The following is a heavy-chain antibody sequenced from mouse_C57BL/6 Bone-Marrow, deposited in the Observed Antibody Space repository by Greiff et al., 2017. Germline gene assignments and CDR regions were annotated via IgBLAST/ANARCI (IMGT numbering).Heavy chain of an antibody. V-gene: IGHV5-12*01. CDR2: ISNGGGST. CDR3: ARHRVCRDYGCVYYAMDY. Sequence: EVQLVESGGGLVQPGGSLKLSCAASGFTFSDYYMYWVRQTPEKSLEWVAYISNGGGSTYYPDTVKGRFTISRDNAENTLYLQMSRLKSEDTDVYYCARHRVCRDYGCVYYAMDYWGQGTSVTVSS. CDR1: GFTFSDYY. J-gene: IGHJ4*01. D-gene: IGHD1-1*01.